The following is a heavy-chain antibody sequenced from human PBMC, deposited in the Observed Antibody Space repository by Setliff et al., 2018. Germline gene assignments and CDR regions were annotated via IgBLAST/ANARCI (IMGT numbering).Heavy chain of an antibody. V-gene: IGHV4-4*07. CDR1: GGSISSYY. Sequence: ASETLSLTCTVSGGSISSYYCSWIRQPAGKGLEWIGHIYIRGSATYNPSPKSRVTRSIDTSKNQFSLKLNSVTAADMAVYYCAREQWLDPPGYYYMDVCAKGTTVTVSS. CDR2: IYIRGSA. J-gene: IGHJ6*03. D-gene: IGHD6-19*01. CDR3: AREQWLDPPGYYYMDV.